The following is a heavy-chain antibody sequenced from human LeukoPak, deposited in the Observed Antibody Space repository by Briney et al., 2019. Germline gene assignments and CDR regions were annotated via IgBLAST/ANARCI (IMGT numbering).Heavy chain of an antibody. CDR2: IYYSGST. CDR3: ARHITGGDSYQLLYETFDF. D-gene: IGHD2-2*02. CDR1: GVSISSSSYY. V-gene: IGHV4-39*01. Sequence: SETLSLTCTVSGVSISSSSYYWGWIRQPPGKGLEWIGRIYYSGSTYSNPSLKSRVTISVDTSKNQFSLKLSSVTAADTAVYYCARHITGGDSYQLLYETFDFWGQGTLVTVSS. J-gene: IGHJ4*02.